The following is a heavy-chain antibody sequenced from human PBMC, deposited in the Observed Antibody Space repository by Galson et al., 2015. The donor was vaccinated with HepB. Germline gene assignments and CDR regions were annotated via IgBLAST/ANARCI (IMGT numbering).Heavy chain of an antibody. CDR3: ARHIYGSGSYYTLLDY. D-gene: IGHD3-10*01. CDR1: GYSFTSYW. V-gene: IGHV5-10-1*01. J-gene: IGHJ4*02. Sequence: QSGAEVKKPGESLRISCKGSGYSFTSYWISWVRQMPGKGLEWMGRIDPSDSYTNYSPSFQGHVTISADKSISTAYLQWSSLKASDTAMYYCARHIYGSGSYYTLLDYWGQGTLVTVSS. CDR2: IDPSDSYT.